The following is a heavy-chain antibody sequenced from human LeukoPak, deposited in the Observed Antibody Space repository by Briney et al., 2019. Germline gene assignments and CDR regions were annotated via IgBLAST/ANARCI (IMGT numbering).Heavy chain of an antibody. CDR2: INPNSGGT. CDR3: ARGLADIVVVVAATGYFDY. Sequence: ASVKVSCKASGYTFTGYYMHWVRQAPGQGLEWMGWINPNSGGTNYAQKFQGRVTMTRDTSISTAYMELSRLRSDDTAVYYCARGLADIVVVVAATGYFDYWGQGTLVTVSS. V-gene: IGHV1-2*02. D-gene: IGHD2-15*01. J-gene: IGHJ4*02. CDR1: GYTFTGYY.